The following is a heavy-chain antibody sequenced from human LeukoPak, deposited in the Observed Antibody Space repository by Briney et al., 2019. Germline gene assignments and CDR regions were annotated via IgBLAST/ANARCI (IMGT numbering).Heavy chain of an antibody. CDR1: GFTFSSYA. D-gene: IGHD3-3*01. V-gene: IGHV3-33*08. CDR3: ARGHYDFWSGFQDYFDY. CDR2: IWYDGSNK. J-gene: IGHJ4*02. Sequence: PGGSLRLSCAASGFTFSSYAMHWVRQAPGKGLEWVAVIWYDGSNKYYADSVKGRFTISRDNSKNTLYLQMNSLRAEDTAVYYCARGHYDFWSGFQDYFDYWGQGTLVTVSS.